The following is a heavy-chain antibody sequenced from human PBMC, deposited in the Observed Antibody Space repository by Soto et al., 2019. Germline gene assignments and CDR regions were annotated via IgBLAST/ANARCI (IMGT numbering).Heavy chain of an antibody. CDR3: ARDRNGLYYFDY. Sequence: QVQLVESGGGVVQPGRSLRLSCAASGFTFSSYGMHWVRQAPGKGLEWVAVIWYDGRNKYYADSVKGRFTISRDNSKNTLYLQMNSLRAEDTAVYYCARDRNGLYYFDYWGQGTLVTVSS. D-gene: IGHD2-8*01. CDR1: GFTFSSYG. CDR2: IWYDGRNK. V-gene: IGHV3-33*01. J-gene: IGHJ4*02.